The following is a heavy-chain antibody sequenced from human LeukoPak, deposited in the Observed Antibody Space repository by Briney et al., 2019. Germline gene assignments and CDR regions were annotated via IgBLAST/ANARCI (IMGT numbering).Heavy chain of an antibody. D-gene: IGHD6-13*01. CDR1: GITFTSYY. Sequence: ASVKVSCKASGITFTSYYIHWVRQAPGRGLEWMGKINPSRTITTYAPKYQGRVTVTKDTSTNTVYMELSSLRSDDTAVYYCALIAPPHNWGQGTLVTVSS. V-gene: IGHV1-46*01. J-gene: IGHJ4*02. CDR3: ALIAPPHN. CDR2: INPSRTIT.